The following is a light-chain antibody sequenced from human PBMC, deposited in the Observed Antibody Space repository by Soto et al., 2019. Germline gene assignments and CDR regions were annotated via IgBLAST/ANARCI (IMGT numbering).Light chain of an antibody. CDR3: SSYTRQNTRV. V-gene: IGLV1-44*01. CDR2: SNN. Sequence: QSVLTQPPSASGTPGQRVTISCSGSSSNIGSNTVNWYQQLPGTAPKLLIYSNNQRPSGVPDRFSGSKSGTSASLTISGLQTEDEADYFCSSYTRQNTRVFGGGTKLTVL. J-gene: IGLJ3*02. CDR1: SSNIGSNT.